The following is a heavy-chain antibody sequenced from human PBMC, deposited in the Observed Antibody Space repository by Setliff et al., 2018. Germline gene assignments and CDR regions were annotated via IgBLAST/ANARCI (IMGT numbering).Heavy chain of an antibody. Sequence: LRLSCAASGFTFSSYSMNWVRQAPGKGLEWVSSISSSSNYIYYADSVKGRFTISRDNAKNSLYLQMNSLRAEDTAVYHCARGPGRGNYYYYMDVWGKGTTVTVSS. CDR2: ISSSSNYI. V-gene: IGHV3-21*01. CDR3: ARGPGRGNYYYYMDV. CDR1: GFTFSSYS. J-gene: IGHJ6*03.